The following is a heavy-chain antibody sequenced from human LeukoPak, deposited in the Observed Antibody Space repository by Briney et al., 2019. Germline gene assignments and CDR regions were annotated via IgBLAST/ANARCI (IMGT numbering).Heavy chain of an antibody. Sequence: PGGSLRLSCAASEFTFSSYGMNWARQAPGKGLEWVAVISYDGSMKYYADSVKGRFTISRDNSKNTLYLQMNSLRAEDTAVYYCAKDFRGYNYGYCFDYWGQGTLVTVSS. D-gene: IGHD5-18*01. J-gene: IGHJ4*02. V-gene: IGHV3-30*18. CDR3: AKDFRGYNYGYCFDY. CDR2: ISYDGSMK. CDR1: EFTFSSYG.